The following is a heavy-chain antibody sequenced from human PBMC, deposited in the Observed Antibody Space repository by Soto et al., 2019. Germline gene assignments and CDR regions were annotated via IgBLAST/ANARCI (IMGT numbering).Heavy chain of an antibody. J-gene: IGHJ5*02. CDR3: ARTYSSGWYWGWFDP. CDR1: GFTFSSYW. Sequence: EVQLVESGGGLVQPGGSLRLSCAASGFTFSSYWMQWVRQAPGKGLVWVSRINNDGSTTSYADSVKGRFTISRDNAKNTLYLQMNSLRAEDTAVYYCARTYSSGWYWGWFDPWGQGTLVTVSS. CDR2: INNDGSTT. D-gene: IGHD6-19*01. V-gene: IGHV3-74*01.